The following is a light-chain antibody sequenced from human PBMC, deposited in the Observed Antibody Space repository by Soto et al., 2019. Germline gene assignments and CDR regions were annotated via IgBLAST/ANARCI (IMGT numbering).Light chain of an antibody. CDR3: QSYDSSLSAPYV. CDR1: SSNIGAGYG. CDR2: GNS. Sequence: HSVLTQAPSVSVAPGQRVSISCTGSSSNIGAGYGVHWYQHLPGTAPKLLIYGNSNRPSGVPDRFSGSKSGPSASLAITGLQADDEADYYCQSYDSSLSAPYVFGTGTKVTVL. J-gene: IGLJ1*01. V-gene: IGLV1-40*01.